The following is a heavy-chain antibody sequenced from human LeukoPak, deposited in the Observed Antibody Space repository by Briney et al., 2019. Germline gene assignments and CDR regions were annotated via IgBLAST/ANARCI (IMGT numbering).Heavy chain of an antibody. CDR1: GGSISSGDYY. CDR2: IYYSGST. CDR3: ARDFVSSGYLQYYFDY. Sequence: SETLSLTCTVSGGSISSGDYYWSWIRQPPGKGLEWIGYIYYSGSTYYNPSLKSRVTISVDTSKNQFSLKLSSVTAADTAVYYCARDFVSSGYLQYYFDYWGQGTLVTVSS. V-gene: IGHV4-30-4*08. J-gene: IGHJ4*02. D-gene: IGHD3-22*01.